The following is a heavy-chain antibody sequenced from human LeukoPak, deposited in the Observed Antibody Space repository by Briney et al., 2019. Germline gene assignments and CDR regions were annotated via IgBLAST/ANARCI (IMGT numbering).Heavy chain of an antibody. J-gene: IGHJ4*02. CDR3: AKGHGGNSLNYFDY. CDR2: ISYDGTSI. D-gene: IGHD4-23*01. CDR1: GFTFGGYA. Sequence: GRSLRLSCAASGFTFGGYAMHWVRQAPGKGLEWLALISYDGTSIYYAGSVKGRFTISRDNSKNTLYLQMSSLRPDDMAVYYCAKGHGGNSLNYFDYWGQGALVTVSS. V-gene: IGHV3-30*04.